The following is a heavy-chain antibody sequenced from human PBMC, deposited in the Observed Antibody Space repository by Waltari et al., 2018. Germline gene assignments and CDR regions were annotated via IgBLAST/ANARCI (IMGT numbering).Heavy chain of an antibody. CDR3: ARGVVATIDYYFDY. CDR1: GYTFTSYD. Sequence: QVQLVQSGAEVKKPGASVKVSCKASGYTFTSYDINWVGQATGQGLEWMGWMNPNSGNTGYAQKFQGRVTMTRNTSISTAYMELSSLRSEDTAVYYCARGVVATIDYYFDYWGQGTLVTVSS. CDR2: MNPNSGNT. V-gene: IGHV1-8*01. D-gene: IGHD5-12*01. J-gene: IGHJ4*02.